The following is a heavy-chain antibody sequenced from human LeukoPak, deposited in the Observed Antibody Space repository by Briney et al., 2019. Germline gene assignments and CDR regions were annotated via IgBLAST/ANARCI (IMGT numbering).Heavy chain of an antibody. D-gene: IGHD3-3*02. CDR2: INQDGSEK. CDR3: ARDSEYSISLYNWFDP. Sequence: GGSLRLSCAASGFTFSRYWMSWVRQVPGKGLEWVANINQDGSEKYYVDSVKGRFTISRDNAKNSLYLQMNSLRAEDTAEYYCARDSEYSISLYNWFDPWGQGTLVTVSS. V-gene: IGHV3-7*01. J-gene: IGHJ5*02. CDR1: GFTFSRYW.